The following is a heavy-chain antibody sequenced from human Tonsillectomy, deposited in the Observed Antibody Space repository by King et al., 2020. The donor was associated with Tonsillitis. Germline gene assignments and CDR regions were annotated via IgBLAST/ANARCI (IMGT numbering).Heavy chain of an antibody. CDR2: IIPILGVE. Sequence: QLVQSGAEVKKPGSSVKVSCKVSGGPLNSHVITWVRQAPGKGLEWMGRIIPILGVENYAQKFQDRVTIIADKSTSAAYLELSSLRSEDTAVYYCARGPYAYDYVWGSYRSRAFDTWGQGTIVTVSS. D-gene: IGHD3-16*02. CDR3: ARGPYAYDYVWGSYRSRAFDT. J-gene: IGHJ3*02. V-gene: IGHV1-69*09. CDR1: GGPLNSHV.